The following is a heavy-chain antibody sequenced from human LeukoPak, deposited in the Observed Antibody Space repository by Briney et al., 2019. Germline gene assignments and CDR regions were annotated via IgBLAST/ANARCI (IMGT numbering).Heavy chain of an antibody. V-gene: IGHV4-59*01. CDR1: GGSISSYY. CDR3: ARDRSQTYYYGSGSFGYAFDI. D-gene: IGHD3-10*01. J-gene: IGHJ3*02. CDR2: MYYSGST. Sequence: TSETLSLTCTVSGGSISSYYWSWIRQPPGKGLEWIGYMYYSGSTNYNPSLKSRVTISVDTSKNQFSLKLSSVTAADTAVYYCARDRSQTYYYGSGSFGYAFDIWGQGTMVTVSS.